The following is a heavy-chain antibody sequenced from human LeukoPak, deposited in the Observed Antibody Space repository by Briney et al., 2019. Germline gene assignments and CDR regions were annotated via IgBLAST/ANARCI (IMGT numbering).Heavy chain of an antibody. CDR3: ARTTRWPTPFDF. V-gene: IGHV3-23*01. Sequence: GGSLRLSCTTSGFNFRAYWMGWVRQAPGKGLEWVSAVSGNGRTTYYADSVKGRFTISRDNSQNTLYVQMDSLRAEDTAVYYCARTTRWPTPFDFWGQGTLVTVSS. D-gene: IGHD4-23*01. CDR1: GFNFRAYW. CDR2: VSGNGRTT. J-gene: IGHJ5*01.